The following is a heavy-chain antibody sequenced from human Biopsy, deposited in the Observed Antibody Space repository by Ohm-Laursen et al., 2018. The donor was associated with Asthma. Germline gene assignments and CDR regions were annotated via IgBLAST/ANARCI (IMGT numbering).Heavy chain of an antibody. V-gene: IGHV4-31*03. Sequence: TLSLTCLVSGGSIGRGGYYWSWMRHFPGKGLEWIGYINYSGSTFYSPSLESRVTVSVDASKNQFSLKLSSATAADTAVYYCARDLSGYCTSSACYGFDSWGQGTLVTVSS. CDR3: ARDLSGYCTSSACYGFDS. CDR1: GGSIGRGGYY. D-gene: IGHD2-8*01. J-gene: IGHJ5*01. CDR2: INYSGST.